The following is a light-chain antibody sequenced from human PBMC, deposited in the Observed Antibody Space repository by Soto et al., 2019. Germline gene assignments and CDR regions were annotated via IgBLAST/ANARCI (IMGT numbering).Light chain of an antibody. CDR3: SSYACSNNYV. CDR2: EVS. Sequence: SVLTRPPSASGSPGQSVTISCTGTSSDVGGYNYVSWYQQHPGKAPKLMIYEVSKRPSGVPDRFSGSKSGNTASLTVSGLQAEDEADYYCSSYACSNNYVFGTGTKVTVL. CDR1: SSDVGGYNY. V-gene: IGLV2-8*01. J-gene: IGLJ1*01.